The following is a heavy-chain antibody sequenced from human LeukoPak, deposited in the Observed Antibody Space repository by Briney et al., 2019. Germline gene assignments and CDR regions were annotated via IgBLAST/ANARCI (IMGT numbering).Heavy chain of an antibody. Sequence: ASVKVSCKASGYTFTGYYMHWVRQAPGQGLEWMGWINPNSGGTNYAQKFQGRVTMTWDTSISTDYMELSRLRSDDTAVYYCARAALVVPAALNWFDPWGQGTLVTVSS. CDR2: INPNSGGT. CDR3: ARAALVVPAALNWFDP. V-gene: IGHV1-2*02. D-gene: IGHD2-2*01. CDR1: GYTFTGYY. J-gene: IGHJ5*02.